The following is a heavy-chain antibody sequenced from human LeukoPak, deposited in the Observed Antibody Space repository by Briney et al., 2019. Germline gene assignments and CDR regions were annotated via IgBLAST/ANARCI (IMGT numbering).Heavy chain of an antibody. CDR1: GGSISSGGYY. D-gene: IGHD3-22*01. J-gene: IGHJ4*02. CDR2: IYYSGST. Sequence: PSETLSLTCTVSGGSISSGGYYWSWIRQHPGKGLEWIGYIYYSGSTYYNPSLKSRATISVDTSKNQFSLKLSSVTAADTAVYYCARVQNYYDSSGYSPTHDYWGQGTLVTVSS. V-gene: IGHV4-31*03. CDR3: ARVQNYYDSSGYSPTHDY.